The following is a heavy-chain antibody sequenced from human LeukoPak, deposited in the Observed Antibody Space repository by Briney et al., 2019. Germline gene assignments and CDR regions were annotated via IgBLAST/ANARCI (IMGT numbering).Heavy chain of an antibody. CDR3: ARWSTVVTPDAFDI. J-gene: IGHJ3*02. D-gene: IGHD4-23*01. V-gene: IGHV4-30-2*01. CDR1: GFTFSSYS. Sequence: LSCAASGFTFSSYSMNWVRQPPGKGLEWIGYIYHSGSTYYNPSLKSRVTISVDRSKNQFSLKLSSVTAADTAVYYCARWSTVVTPDAFDIWGQGTMVTVSS. CDR2: IYHSGST.